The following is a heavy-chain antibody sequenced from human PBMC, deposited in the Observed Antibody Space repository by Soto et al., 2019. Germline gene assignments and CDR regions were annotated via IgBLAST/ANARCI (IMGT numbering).Heavy chain of an antibody. CDR3: LRSSIQPRLFMSPFDY. Sequence: PSETLSLTCTVSGDSISRNSHYWGWIRQPPGKGLESIANIYYDGNTYYNPSLKSRVTISLDTSKNQFSLRLNSVTAADTAVYFCLRSSIQPRLFMSPFDYWGLGSLVTV. V-gene: IGHV4-39*01. CDR1: GDSISRNSHY. CDR2: IYYDGNT. D-gene: IGHD6-6*01. J-gene: IGHJ4*02.